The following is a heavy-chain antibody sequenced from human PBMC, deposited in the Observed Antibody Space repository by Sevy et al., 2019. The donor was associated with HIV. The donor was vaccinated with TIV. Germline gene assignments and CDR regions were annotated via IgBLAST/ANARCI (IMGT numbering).Heavy chain of an antibody. J-gene: IGHJ5*02. D-gene: IGHD6-6*01. V-gene: IGHV3-21*01. CDR2: ISSSSSYI. Sequence: GGSLRLSCAASGFTFSSYSMNWVRQAPGKGLEWVSSISSSSSYIYYAGSVKGRFTISRDNAKNSLYLQMNSLRAEDTAVYYCARDRIAARTGGFWFDPWGQGTLVTVSS. CDR1: GFTFSSYS. CDR3: ARDRIAARTGGFWFDP.